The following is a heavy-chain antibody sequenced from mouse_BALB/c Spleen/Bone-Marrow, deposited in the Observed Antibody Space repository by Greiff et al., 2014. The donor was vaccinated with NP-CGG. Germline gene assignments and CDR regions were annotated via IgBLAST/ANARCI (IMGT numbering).Heavy chain of an antibody. CDR2: IYPGDGST. CDR3: ARDDYGY. D-gene: IGHD2-4*01. J-gene: IGHJ3*01. CDR1: GYTFTSYY. Sequence: QVQLQQSGPELVKPGASVKMSCRASGYTFTSYYIHWVKQRPGQGLEWIGWIYPGDGSTKYNEKLKGKTTLTADKSSSTVYMLLSSLTSEDSAIYFCARDDYGYWGQGTLVTVSA. V-gene: IGHV1S56*01.